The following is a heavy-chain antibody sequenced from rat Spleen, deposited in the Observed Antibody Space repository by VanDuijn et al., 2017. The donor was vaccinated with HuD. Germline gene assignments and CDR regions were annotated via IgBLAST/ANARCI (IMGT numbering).Heavy chain of an antibody. D-gene: IGHD1-12*01. Sequence: EVQLVESGGGLEQPGGSLKLSCAASGFTFSDYNMAWVRQAPKKGLEWVATIIYDGSRTYYRDSVKGRFTISRDDAKNTQYLQMDSLRSEDTAIYYCTRQRGDGSYHGGLDYWGQGVMVTVSS. V-gene: IGHV5S10*01. CDR3: TRQRGDGSYHGGLDY. J-gene: IGHJ2*01. CDR2: IIYDGSRT. CDR1: GFTFSDYN.